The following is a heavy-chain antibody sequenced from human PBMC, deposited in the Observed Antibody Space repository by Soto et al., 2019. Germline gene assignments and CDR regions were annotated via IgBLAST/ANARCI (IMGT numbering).Heavy chain of an antibody. J-gene: IGHJ5*02. CDR1: GGSISSGDYY. V-gene: IGHV4-30-4*01. CDR2: IYYSGST. D-gene: IGHD3-22*01. Sequence: QVQLQESGPGLVKPSQTLSLTCTVSGGSISSGDYYWSWIRQPPGKGLEWIGYIYYSGSTYYNPSLKSRVTISVDTSKNQFSLKLSSVTAADTAVYYCARGSSGFTKYNWFDPWGQGTLVTVSS. CDR3: ARGSSGFTKYNWFDP.